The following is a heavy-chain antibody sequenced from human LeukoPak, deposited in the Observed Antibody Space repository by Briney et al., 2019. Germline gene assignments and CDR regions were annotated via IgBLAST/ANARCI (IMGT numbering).Heavy chain of an antibody. Sequence: PETLSLTCTVSGGSITSSTYYWGWIRQPPGKGLEWIGSVYYTGSTDYNPSLKSRVTMSVDTSKHQFSLRLTSVTAADTAVYYCARGAAGTTTIIGDAFDIWGQGTMVTVPS. J-gene: IGHJ3*02. D-gene: IGHD6-13*01. CDR1: GGSITSSTYY. CDR2: VYYTGST. CDR3: ARGAAGTTTIIGDAFDI. V-gene: IGHV4-39*07.